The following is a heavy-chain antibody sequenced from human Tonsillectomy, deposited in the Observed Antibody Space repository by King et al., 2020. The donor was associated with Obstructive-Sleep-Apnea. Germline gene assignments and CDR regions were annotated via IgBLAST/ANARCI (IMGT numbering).Heavy chain of an antibody. CDR3: ARFDGSGSLGVDY. J-gene: IGHJ4*02. Sequence: QLQESGPGLVKPSETLSLTYTVSGGSISISSYFCGWIRQPPGNGLEWIGGIYYSGSAFYNPSLPSRVTISVETSKNQISLKVSSVTAADTAVYYCARFDGSGSLGVDYWGQGTLVTVSS. CDR1: GGSISISSYF. D-gene: IGHD3-10*01. CDR2: IYYSGSA. V-gene: IGHV4-39*07.